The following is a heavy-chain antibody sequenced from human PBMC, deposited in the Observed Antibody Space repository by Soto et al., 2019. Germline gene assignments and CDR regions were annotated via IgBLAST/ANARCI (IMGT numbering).Heavy chain of an antibody. D-gene: IGHD4-17*01. CDR3: AREIIPLTTDWYFDL. J-gene: IGHJ2*01. V-gene: IGHV4-30-4*01. Sequence: QVQLQESGPGLVKPSETLSLTCTVSVGSISGGIYYWSWVRQSPGKGLEWIGYIFHSGSTFYNPSLGSRVTISVDTSKNQFSLRLSSVTAADTAVYYCAREIIPLTTDWYFDLWGRGTLVTVSS. CDR1: VGSISGGIYY. CDR2: IFHSGST.